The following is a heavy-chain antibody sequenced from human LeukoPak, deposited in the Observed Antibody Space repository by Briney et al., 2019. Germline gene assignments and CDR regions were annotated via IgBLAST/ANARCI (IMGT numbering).Heavy chain of an antibody. V-gene: IGHV1-2*02. CDR1: GYTFTDYY. Sequence: ASVKVSCKASGYTFTDYYMHWVRQAPGQGLEWMGWINPNSGGTNYAQKFQGRVTMTRDTSLITSYMELSRLRSDDTAVYYCARVVRDGLVPAAIGRAFDIWGQGTMVTVSS. J-gene: IGHJ3*02. CDR2: INPNSGGT. CDR3: ARVVRDGLVPAAIGRAFDI. D-gene: IGHD2-2*02.